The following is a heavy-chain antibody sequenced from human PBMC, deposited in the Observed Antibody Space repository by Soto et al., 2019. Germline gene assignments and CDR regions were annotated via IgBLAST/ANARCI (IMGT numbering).Heavy chain of an antibody. V-gene: IGHV3-23*01. D-gene: IGHD4-4*01. Sequence: GGPLRLSCAASGFTFSSYAMSWVRQAQGKGLEWVSAISGSGGSTYYADSVKGRFTISRDNSKNTLYLQMNSLKTEDTAVYYCTTSVTSPYYYYYYYMDVWGKGTTVTVSS. CDR1: GFTFSSYA. CDR2: ISGSGGST. J-gene: IGHJ6*03. CDR3: TTSVTSPYYYYYYYMDV.